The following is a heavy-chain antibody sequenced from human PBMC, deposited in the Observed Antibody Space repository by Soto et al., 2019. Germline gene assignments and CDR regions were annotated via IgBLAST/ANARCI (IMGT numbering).Heavy chain of an antibody. CDR3: ARDSYPATYYYDSSGSPAGY. D-gene: IGHD3-22*01. V-gene: IGHV1-69*01. CDR1: GGTFSSYA. J-gene: IGHJ4*02. CDR2: IIPIFGTA. Sequence: QVQLVQSGAEVKKPGSSVKVSCKASGGTFSSYAISWVRQAPGQGLEWMGGIIPIFGTANYAQKFQGRVTITADESTSTAYMELSSLRSEDTAVYYCARDSYPATYYYDSSGSPAGYWGQGTLVTVSS.